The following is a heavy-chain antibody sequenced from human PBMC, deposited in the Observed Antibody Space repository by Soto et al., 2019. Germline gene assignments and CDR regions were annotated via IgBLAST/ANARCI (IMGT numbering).Heavy chain of an antibody. V-gene: IGHV1-46*01. D-gene: IGHD3-22*01. CDR2: INPSGGST. Sequence: ASVKVSCKASGYTFTSYYVNWVRQAPGQGLEWMGIINPSGGSTSYAQKFQGRVTMTRDTSTSTVYMELSSLRSEDTAVYYCARDSYYYDSSGHYRYLNYWGQGXLVTVYS. CDR3: ARDSYYYDSSGHYRYLNY. CDR1: GYTFTSYY. J-gene: IGHJ4*02.